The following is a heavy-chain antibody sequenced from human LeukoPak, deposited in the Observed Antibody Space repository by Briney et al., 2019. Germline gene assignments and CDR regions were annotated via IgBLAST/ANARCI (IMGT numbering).Heavy chain of an antibody. V-gene: IGHV1-18*01. J-gene: IGHJ4*02. CDR2: ISPYSGNT. D-gene: IGHD3-22*01. CDR3: ARDGRYYYDSSGYPY. CDR1: GYTFISYS. Sequence: ASVKVSCKASGYTFISYSLTWVRQAPGQGLEWMGWISPYSGNTNYAENFQDRVTLTTDTSTSTAYMELRSLRSDDTAVYYCARDGRYYYDSSGYPYWGQGTLVTVSS.